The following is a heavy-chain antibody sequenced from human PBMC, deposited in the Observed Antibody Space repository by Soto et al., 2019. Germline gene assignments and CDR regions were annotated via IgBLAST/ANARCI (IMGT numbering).Heavy chain of an antibody. CDR1: GASISSGNYY. CDR3: ARGREEAVGPFDY. J-gene: IGHJ4*02. CDR2: ISYTGST. Sequence: QVQLQESGPGLVKPSQTLSLTCSVSGASISSGNYYWSWIRQHPGKGLEWIGYISYTGSTYSNPSLRSRITISEDMSKNHFSLRLSSVTAADTAVYYCARGREEAVGPFDYWGQGTLVTVSS. D-gene: IGHD3-10*01. V-gene: IGHV4-31*03.